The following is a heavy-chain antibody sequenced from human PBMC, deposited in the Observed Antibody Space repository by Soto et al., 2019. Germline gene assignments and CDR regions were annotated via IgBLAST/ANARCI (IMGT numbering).Heavy chain of an antibody. CDR1: GGSISSYY. CDR3: ARDVGYCISTSCYSWFDP. CDR2: IYYSGST. J-gene: IGHJ5*02. V-gene: IGHV4-59*01. D-gene: IGHD2-2*02. Sequence: SETLSLTCTVSGGSISSYYWSWIRQPPGKGLEWIGYIYYSGSTNYNPSLKSRVTISVDTPKNQYSLKLSSVTAADTAVYYCARDVGYCISTSCYSWFDPWGQGTLVTVSS.